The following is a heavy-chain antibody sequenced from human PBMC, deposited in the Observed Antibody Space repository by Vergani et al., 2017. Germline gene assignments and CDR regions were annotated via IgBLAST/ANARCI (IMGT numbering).Heavy chain of an antibody. CDR1: GFTLSDHV. J-gene: IGHJ4*02. Sequence: EVQLVESGGGLVQPGGSLRLSCAASGFTLSDHVMDWVRQGPGKGLEWVGRSRNKARSYTTEYSTSVKGRFTISRDDSRNSLYLQMNSLKTEDTAVYYCTTRTMITFGGVTKYYFDYWGQGTLVTVSS. CDR3: TTRTMITFGGVTKYYFDY. D-gene: IGHD3-16*01. CDR2: SRNKARSYTT. V-gene: IGHV3-72*01.